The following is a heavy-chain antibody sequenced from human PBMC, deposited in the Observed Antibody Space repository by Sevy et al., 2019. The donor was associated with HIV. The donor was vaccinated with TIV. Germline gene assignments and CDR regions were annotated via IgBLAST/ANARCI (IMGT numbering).Heavy chain of an antibody. CDR2: INWNGGTK. J-gene: IGHJ5*02. CDR3: ARNTGFAYGDNWFDP. D-gene: IGHD5-12*01. Sequence: GESLKISCAVSGFTFENYGMSWVRQAPGKGLEWVTGINWNGGTKNYVDSVKGRFTISRDNAKNSLNLQMDSLRVEDTAVYYCARNTGFAYGDNWFDPWGQGTLVTVSS. CDR1: GFTFENYG. V-gene: IGHV3-20*04.